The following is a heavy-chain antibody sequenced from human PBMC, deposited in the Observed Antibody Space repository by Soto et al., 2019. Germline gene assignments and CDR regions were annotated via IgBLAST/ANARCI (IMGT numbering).Heavy chain of an antibody. J-gene: IGHJ4*02. CDR3: ARGKLELRSPFDY. V-gene: IGHV1-3*01. Sequence: ASVKVSCKASGYAFTSYAMHWVRQAPGQRLEWMGWINAGNGNTKYSQKFQGRVTITRDTSASTAYMELSSLRSEDTAVYYCARGKLELRSPFDYWGQGTLVTVSS. CDR1: GYAFTSYA. D-gene: IGHD1-7*01. CDR2: INAGNGNT.